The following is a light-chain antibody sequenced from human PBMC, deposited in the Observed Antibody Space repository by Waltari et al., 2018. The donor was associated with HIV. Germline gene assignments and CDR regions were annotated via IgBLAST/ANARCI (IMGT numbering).Light chain of an antibody. J-gene: IGKJ3*01. CDR3: QHYDRSPQS. CDR1: QSVSNNY. CDR2: GAS. Sequence: LSCRASQSVSNNYLAWYQQKPGHSPRLVIYGASNRATGIPDRFSGSGAGTDFTLTISGLDPEDFAVYYCQHYDRSPQSFGPGTTVDI. V-gene: IGKV3-20*01.